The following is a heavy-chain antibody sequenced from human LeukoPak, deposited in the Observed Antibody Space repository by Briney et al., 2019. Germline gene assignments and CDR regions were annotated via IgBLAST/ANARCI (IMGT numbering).Heavy chain of an antibody. D-gene: IGHD6-13*01. CDR2: INPNSGGT. CDR3: VRDAIAAAGTGG. J-gene: IGHJ4*02. CDR1: GYTFTGYY. V-gene: IGHV1-2*02. Sequence: ASVKVSCKASGYTFTGYYMHWVRQAPGQGLGWMGWINPNSGGTDYSQKFQGRVTMTRDTSTSTAYMELSSLRSDDRAVYYCVRDAIAAAGTGGWGQGTLVTVSS.